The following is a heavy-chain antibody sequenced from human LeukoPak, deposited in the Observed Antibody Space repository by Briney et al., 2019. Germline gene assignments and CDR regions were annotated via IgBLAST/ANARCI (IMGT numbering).Heavy chain of an antibody. CDR3: AKDVSDYCDHPY. D-gene: IGHD4-17*01. V-gene: IGHV3-9*01. J-gene: IGHJ4*02. CDR1: GFTFDHYA. CDR2: ISWNSGSI. Sequence: PGRSLRLSCAASGFTFDHYAMHWVRQAPGKGLEWVSGISWNSGSIGYADSVKGRFTNSRDNAKNSLYLQMNSLRAEDTALYYCAKDVSDYCDHPYRGQGTLVTVSS.